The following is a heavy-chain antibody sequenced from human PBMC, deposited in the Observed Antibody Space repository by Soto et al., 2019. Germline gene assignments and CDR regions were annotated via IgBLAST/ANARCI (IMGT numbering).Heavy chain of an antibody. CDR3: ARVLRYFDWLLSSPDYYYYGMDV. CDR1: GGTFSSYT. CDR2: IIPILGIP. V-gene: IGHV1-69*02. D-gene: IGHD3-9*01. Sequence: SVKVSCKASGGTFSSYTISWVRQAPGQGLEWMGRIIPILGIPNYAQKFQGRVTITADKSTSTAYMELSSLRSEDTAVYYCARVLRYFDWLLSSPDYYYYGMDVWGQGTTVTVSS. J-gene: IGHJ6*02.